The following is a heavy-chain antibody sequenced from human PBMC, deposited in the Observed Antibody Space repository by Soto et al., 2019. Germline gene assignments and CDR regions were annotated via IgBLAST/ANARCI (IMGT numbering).Heavy chain of an antibody. Sequence: PSETLSLTCAVSSGSIDNVYWWSWVRQSPGKGLEWIGETSHDGVTNYNPSLEGRVTISIDKSKNQFSLKLSSVTAADTAVYYCARASPVVTEVWGKGTTVTVSS. D-gene: IGHD5-18*01. CDR2: TSHDGVT. CDR3: ARASPVVTEV. CDR1: SGSIDNVYW. J-gene: IGHJ6*04. V-gene: IGHV4-4*02.